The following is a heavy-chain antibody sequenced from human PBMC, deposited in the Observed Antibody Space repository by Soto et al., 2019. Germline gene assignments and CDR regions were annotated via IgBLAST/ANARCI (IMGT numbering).Heavy chain of an antibody. D-gene: IGHD6-13*01. J-gene: IGHJ4*02. V-gene: IGHV4-4*07. Sequence: ETLSLTCTVSGGSISSFYWSWIRQPAGKGMEWIGRIHSTENTNYNPSLKSRITMSIDTSNNQFSLKLSSLTAADTAVYYCARALSSAAGLYFDYWGQGTRVTVSS. CDR1: GGSISSFY. CDR2: IHSTENT. CDR3: ARALSSAAGLYFDY.